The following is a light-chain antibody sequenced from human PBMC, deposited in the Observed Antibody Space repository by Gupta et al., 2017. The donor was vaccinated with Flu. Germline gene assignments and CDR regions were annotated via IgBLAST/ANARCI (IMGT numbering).Light chain of an antibody. CDR1: SSDVGRSNS. CDR2: DVS. Sequence: QSALTQPASVSGSPGPSINISCTGTSSDVGRSNSVSWYRQDPGKAPKLIIYDVSSRPSGISGSFSGSKYGTTASLTIAGLQAEEETDYYCSSQTMTDNVYVFGTGTKVTVL. CDR3: SSQTMTDNVYV. J-gene: IGLJ1*01. V-gene: IGLV2-14*01.